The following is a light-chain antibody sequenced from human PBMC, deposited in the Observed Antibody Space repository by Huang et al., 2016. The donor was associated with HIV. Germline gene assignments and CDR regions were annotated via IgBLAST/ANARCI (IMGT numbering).Light chain of an antibody. CDR1: QSIGTN. Sequence: IILTQSPATLSVSPGEGATLSCRASQSIGTNLAWYQQGPGQAPRLLVDGASTRATGVPVRFSGSGSGTQFNLTLSSLQSEDFATYYCQHYSNWPPLTFGGGTKVDI. V-gene: IGKV3-15*01. J-gene: IGKJ4*01. CDR2: GAS. CDR3: QHYSNWPPLT.